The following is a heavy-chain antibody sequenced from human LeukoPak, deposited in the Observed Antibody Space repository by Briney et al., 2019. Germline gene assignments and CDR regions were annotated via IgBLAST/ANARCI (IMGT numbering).Heavy chain of an antibody. D-gene: IGHD1-26*01. CDR3: ARRDKWELLL. CDR2: ISYSGTT. V-gene: IGHV4-59*08. CDR1: GLSIRTFY. Sequence: SETLSLTCSVSGLSIRTFYWNWIRQSPGKGLEWIGYISYSGTTNYNPSLNSRATISLDTSKNQFSLKLSSVTAADTAVYYCARRDKWELLLWGQGTLVTVSS. J-gene: IGHJ4*02.